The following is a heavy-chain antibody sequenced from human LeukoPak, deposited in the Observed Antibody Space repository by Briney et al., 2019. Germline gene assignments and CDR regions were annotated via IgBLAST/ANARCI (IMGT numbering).Heavy chain of an antibody. J-gene: IGHJ4*02. CDR1: GFTFSSYA. CDR2: ISGSGGST. CDR3: AKDRESRLLAKAYYFDY. D-gene: IGHD2-21*02. Sequence: GGSLRLSCAASGFTFSSYAMSWVRQAPGKGLEWVSAISGSGGSTYYADSVKGRFTISRDNSKNTLYLQMNSLRAEDTAVYYCAKDRESRLLAKAYYFDYWGQGTLVTVSS. V-gene: IGHV3-23*01.